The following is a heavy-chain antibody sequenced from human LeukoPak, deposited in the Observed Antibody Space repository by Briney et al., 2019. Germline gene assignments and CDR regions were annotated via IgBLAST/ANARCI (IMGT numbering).Heavy chain of an antibody. CDR3: ARAPNAGLLSRYFQH. Sequence: GGSLRLSCAASGFTFSSYNMNWVRQAPGKGLEWVSSISTSSSNIYYADSVKGRFTISRDNAENSLYLQMNSLRAEDTAVYYCARAPNAGLLSRYFQHWGQGTLVTVSS. J-gene: IGHJ1*01. CDR2: ISTSSSNI. D-gene: IGHD3-22*01. CDR1: GFTFSSYN. V-gene: IGHV3-21*01.